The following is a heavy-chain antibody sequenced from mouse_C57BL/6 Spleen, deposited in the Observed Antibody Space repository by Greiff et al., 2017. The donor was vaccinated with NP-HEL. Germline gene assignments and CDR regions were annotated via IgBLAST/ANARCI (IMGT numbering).Heavy chain of an antibody. D-gene: IGHD2-4*01. CDR2: IWRGGST. V-gene: IGHV2-5*01. J-gene: IGHJ4*01. CDR1: GFSLTSYG. CDR3: AKYPSGITSAMDY. Sequence: QVQLKESGPGLVQPSQSLSITCTVSGFSLTSYGVHWVRQSPGKGLEWLGVIWRGGSTDYNAAFMSRLSITKDNSKSQVFFKMNSLQADDTAIYYCAKYPSGITSAMDYWGQGTSVTVSS.